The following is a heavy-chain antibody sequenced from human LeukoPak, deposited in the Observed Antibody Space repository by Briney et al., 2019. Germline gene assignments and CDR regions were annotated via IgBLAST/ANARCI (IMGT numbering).Heavy chain of an antibody. CDR3: ARVPYGSGTHFADY. D-gene: IGHD3-10*01. CDR2: IKQDGSEK. J-gene: IGHJ4*02. CDR1: GFTFSSYW. V-gene: IGHV3-7*03. Sequence: GGSLRLSCAASGFTFSSYWMSWVRQAPGKGLEWVANIKQDGSEKYYVDSVKGGFTISRDNAKNALYLQMNSLRAEDTAVYYCARVPYGSGTHFADYWGQGTRVTVSS.